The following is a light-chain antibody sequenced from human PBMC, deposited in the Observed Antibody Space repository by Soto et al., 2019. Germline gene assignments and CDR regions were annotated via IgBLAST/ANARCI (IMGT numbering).Light chain of an antibody. CDR2: GAS. Sequence: EIVLTQSPGTLSLSPWERATLSCRASQSVNSTSLAWYQQKPGQAPRLLIHGASSRATGIPDRFSGSGSGTDFTLTISRLEPEDFAVYFCQRYYDSLRTFGQGTKVDIK. J-gene: IGKJ1*01. CDR1: QSVNSTS. V-gene: IGKV3-20*01. CDR3: QRYYDSLRT.